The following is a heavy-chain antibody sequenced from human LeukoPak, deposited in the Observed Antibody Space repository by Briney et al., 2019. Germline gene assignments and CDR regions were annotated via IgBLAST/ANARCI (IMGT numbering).Heavy chain of an antibody. D-gene: IGHD5-24*01. CDR2: ISSSSSDA. V-gene: IGHV3-11*06. J-gene: IGHJ4*02. CDR1: GFTFSDYY. Sequence: GGSLRLSCAASGFTFSDYYMSWIRQAPGKGLEWVSHISSSSSDANYADSVKGRFTISRDNAKKSLYLQMNSLRAEDTAVYYCARGSRTIQLGDDYWGQGTLVTVSS. CDR3: ARGSRTIQLGDDY.